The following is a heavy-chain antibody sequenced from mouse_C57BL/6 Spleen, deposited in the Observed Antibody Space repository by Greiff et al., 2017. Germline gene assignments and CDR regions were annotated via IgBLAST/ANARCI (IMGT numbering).Heavy chain of an antibody. J-gene: IGHJ1*03. CDR1: GFTFSDYG. CDR3: AKDGYYVDFDV. V-gene: IGHV5-17*01. Sequence: VMLVESGGGLVKPGGSLKLSCAASGFTFSDYGMHWVRQAPEKGLEWVAYISSGSSTIYYADTVKGRFTISRDNAKNTLFLQMTSLRSEDTAMYYCAKDGYYVDFDVWGTGTTVTVSS. D-gene: IGHD2-3*01. CDR2: ISSGSSTI.